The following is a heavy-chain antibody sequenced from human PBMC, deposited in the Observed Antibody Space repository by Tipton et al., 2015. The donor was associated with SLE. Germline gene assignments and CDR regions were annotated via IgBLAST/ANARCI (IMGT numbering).Heavy chain of an antibody. CDR3: VRDDGAGPYYYGMDV. V-gene: IGHV4-61*02. CDR1: GGSISSGSYY. CDR2: IYTSGST. D-gene: IGHD1-26*01. J-gene: IGHJ6*02. Sequence: TLSLTCTVSGGSISSGSYYWSWIRQPAGKGLEWIGRIYTSGSTNYNPSLKSRVTILIDTSKNQFSLKLSSVTAADTAVYYCVRDDGAGPYYYGMDVWGQGTTVTVSS.